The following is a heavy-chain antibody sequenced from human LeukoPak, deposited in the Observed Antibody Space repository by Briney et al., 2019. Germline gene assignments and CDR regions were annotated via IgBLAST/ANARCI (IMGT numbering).Heavy chain of an antibody. V-gene: IGHV3-23*01. CDR3: AKLLRVGGTNEAFDI. CDR2: ISATGGST. CDR1: GLTFSSYA. D-gene: IGHD1-26*01. J-gene: IGHJ3*02. Sequence: GGSLRLSCAASGLTFSSYAMTWVRQAPGKGLEWVSTISATGGSTYYADSVQGRFTISRDNSKNTLYLQMNSLRPEDTAVYYCAKLLRVGGTNEAFDIWGQGTMITVSS.